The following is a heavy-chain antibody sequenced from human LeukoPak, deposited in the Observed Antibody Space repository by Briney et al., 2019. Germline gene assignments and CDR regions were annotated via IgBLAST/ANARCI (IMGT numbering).Heavy chain of an antibody. CDR1: GGSISSGSYY. V-gene: IGHV4-61*02. Sequence: SQTLSLTCTVSGGSISSGSYYWSWIRQPAGKGLEWIGRIYTSGSTNYNPSPKSRVTISVDTSKNQFSLKLSSVTAADTAVYYGARGGTVTPFDYWGQGTLVTVSS. J-gene: IGHJ4*02. D-gene: IGHD4-17*01. CDR3: ARGGTVTPFDY. CDR2: IYTSGST.